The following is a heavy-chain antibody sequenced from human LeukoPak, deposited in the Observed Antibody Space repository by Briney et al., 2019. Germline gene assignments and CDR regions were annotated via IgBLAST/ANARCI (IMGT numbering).Heavy chain of an antibody. J-gene: IGHJ5*01. CDR3: SRHSLIGTTPYDCWVRGTLLSDS. CDR1: GYTFISYC. D-gene: IGHD1-20*01. V-gene: IGHV1-46*01. CDR2: INPGGGST. Sequence: ASVKVSCKASGYTFISYCIHWVRQAPGQGLEWMGVINPGGGSTAYAQQFQGRVTMTTDTSTRTLYMDLSSLRSEDTAVYYCSRHSLIGTTPYDCWVRGTLLSDS.